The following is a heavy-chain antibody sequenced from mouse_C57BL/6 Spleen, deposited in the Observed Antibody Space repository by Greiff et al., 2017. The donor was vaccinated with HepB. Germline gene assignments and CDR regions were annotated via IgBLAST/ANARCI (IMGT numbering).Heavy chain of an antibody. CDR1: GYAFSSYW. CDR3: ARGGITTVEWYFDV. J-gene: IGHJ1*03. Sequence: QVQLQQSGAELVKPGASVKISCKASGYAFSSYWMNWVKQRPGKGLEWIGQIYPGDGDTNYNGKFKGKATLTADKSSSTAYMQLSSLTSEDSAVYFCARGGITTVEWYFDVWGTGTTVTVSS. D-gene: IGHD1-1*01. CDR2: IYPGDGDT. V-gene: IGHV1-80*01.